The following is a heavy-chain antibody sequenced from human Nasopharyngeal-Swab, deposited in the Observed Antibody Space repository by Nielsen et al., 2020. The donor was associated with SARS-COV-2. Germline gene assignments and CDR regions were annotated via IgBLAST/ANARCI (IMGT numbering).Heavy chain of an antibody. CDR2: IENDGGAT. CDR3: ARVRSGYNSSPEDQ. V-gene: IGHV3-64*04. D-gene: IGHD5-24*01. CDR1: GLTFTSYA. Sequence: GSLTPPCSASGLTFTSYAMNWVRQAPGQGLEFVSSIENDGGATYCADSVKGRFTISRDNSTKTLSLQMNTGRADDTATYYCARVRSGYNSSPEDQWGQGTLVTVSS. J-gene: IGHJ1*01.